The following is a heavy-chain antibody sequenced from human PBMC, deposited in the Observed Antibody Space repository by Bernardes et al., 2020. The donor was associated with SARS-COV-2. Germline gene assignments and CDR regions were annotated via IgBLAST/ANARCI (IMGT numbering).Heavy chain of an antibody. CDR2: ITYYESNT. Sequence: GGSLRLSCAASGFTFSSYPMHWVRQPPGKGLEWVALITYYESNTYYADSVKGRFTISRDNSKNTLYLQMNSLRAEDTAVYYCAREAIAKTGIDYWGQGTLVTVSS. D-gene: IGHD1-1*01. CDR3: AREAIAKTGIDY. V-gene: IGHV3-30-3*01. J-gene: IGHJ4*02. CDR1: GFTFSSYP.